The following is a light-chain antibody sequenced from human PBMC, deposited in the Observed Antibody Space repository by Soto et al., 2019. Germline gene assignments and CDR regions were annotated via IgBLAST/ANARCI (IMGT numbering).Light chain of an antibody. Sequence: EIVLTQSPGTLSLSPGEGATLSCRASQSISRLYLSWYQQKPGQPPRLLIYDGSTRATGIPDRFSGSGSGTDFTLTISSLQSEDFAVYYCQQYNNWPPTWTFGQGTKV. CDR1: QSISRLY. J-gene: IGKJ1*01. CDR3: QQYNNWPPTWT. V-gene: IGKV3D-15*01. CDR2: DGS.